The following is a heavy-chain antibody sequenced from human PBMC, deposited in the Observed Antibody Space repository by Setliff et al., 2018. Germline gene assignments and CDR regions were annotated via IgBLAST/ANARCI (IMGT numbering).Heavy chain of an antibody. V-gene: IGHV1-18*01. Sequence: ASVKVSCKASGYTFTTYGVAWVRQAPGQGLEWLGWISGYNGNTNYAQRFQGRVTTTIDTSTSTAYMELRSLRSDDTAVYYCAREGIERYQYYNFWSGYYTPDYWGQGTLVTVSS. J-gene: IGHJ4*02. CDR1: GYTFTTYG. CDR2: ISGYNGNT. CDR3: AREGIERYQYYNFWSGYYTPDY. D-gene: IGHD3-3*01.